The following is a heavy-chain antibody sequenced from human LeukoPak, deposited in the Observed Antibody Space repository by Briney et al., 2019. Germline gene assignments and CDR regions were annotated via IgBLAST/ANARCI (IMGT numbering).Heavy chain of an antibody. J-gene: IGHJ6*03. V-gene: IGHV1-69*13. CDR1: GGTFSSYA. CDR2: IIPIFGTA. Sequence: GASVEVSCKASGGTFSSYAISWVRQAPGQGLEWMGGIIPIFGTANYAQKFQGRVTITADESTSTAYMELSSLRSEDTAVYYCARAGGSGWNYYYYMDVWGKGTTVTISS. D-gene: IGHD3-10*01. CDR3: ARAGGSGWNYYYYMDV.